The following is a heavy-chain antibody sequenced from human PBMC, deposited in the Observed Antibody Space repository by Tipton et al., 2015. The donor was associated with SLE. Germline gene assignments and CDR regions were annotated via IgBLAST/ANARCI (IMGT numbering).Heavy chain of an antibody. V-gene: IGHV4-59*08. CDR1: GDSISSDY. J-gene: IGHJ4*02. CDR2: IYDTEST. Sequence: TLSLTCTVSGDSISSDYWSWVRQPPGRGLEWIAYIYDTESTNYNPSLKSRVTLSVDTSRNQFSLKLRSVTAADTAVYYCARHRMMDSSSWAYYFDYWGQGTLVTVSS. CDR3: ARHRMMDSSSWAYYFDY. D-gene: IGHD6-13*01.